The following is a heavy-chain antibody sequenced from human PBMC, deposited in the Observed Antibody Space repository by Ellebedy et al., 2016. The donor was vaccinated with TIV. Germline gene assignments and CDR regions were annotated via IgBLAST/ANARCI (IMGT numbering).Heavy chain of an antibody. V-gene: IGHV3-23*01. CDR2: FGGRSTTT. J-gene: IGHJ4*02. CDR3: AREIIYGGYYFDY. Sequence: GESLKISXEASGFTFSSYAMSWLRQAPGKGLEWVSVFGGRSTTTYYADSVKGRFTISRDNSKNTLYLQMNSLRAEDTAVYYCAREIIYGGYYFDYWGQGTLVTVSS. D-gene: IGHD4-23*01. CDR1: GFTFSSYA.